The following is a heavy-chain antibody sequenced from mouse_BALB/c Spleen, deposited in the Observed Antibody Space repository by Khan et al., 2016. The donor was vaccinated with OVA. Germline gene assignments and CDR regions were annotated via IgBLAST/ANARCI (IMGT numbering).Heavy chain of an antibody. CDR1: GFTFSSYT. J-gene: IGHJ3*01. CDR3: ASHLSGSFAY. Sequence: EVELVESGGGLVQPGGSLKLSCAASGFTFSSYTMSWVRQTPDKRLEWVAFISNGGGGTYYPDTVKGRFTISRDNAKNTLYLQMSSLKSEDTAMYYCASHLSGSFAYWGQGTLVTVSA. CDR2: ISNGGGGT. D-gene: IGHD1-3*01. V-gene: IGHV5-12-2*01.